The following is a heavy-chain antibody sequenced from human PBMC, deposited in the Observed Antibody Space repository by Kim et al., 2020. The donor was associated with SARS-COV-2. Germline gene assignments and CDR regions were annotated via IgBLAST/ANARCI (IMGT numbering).Heavy chain of an antibody. CDR2: INSDGSST. V-gene: IGHV3-74*01. J-gene: IGHJ6*03. D-gene: IGHD4-4*01. CDR1: GFTFSSYW. Sequence: GGSLRLSCAASGFTFSSYWMHWVRQAPGKGLVWVSRINSDGSSTSYADSVKGRFTISRDNAKNTLYLQMNSLRAEDTAVYYCARVLVDYSNGYYMDVWGKGTTVTVSS. CDR3: ARVLVDYSNGYYMDV.